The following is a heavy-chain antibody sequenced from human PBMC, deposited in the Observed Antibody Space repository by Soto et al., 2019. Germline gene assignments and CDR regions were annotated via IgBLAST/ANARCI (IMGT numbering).Heavy chain of an antibody. CDR1: GSDFSTYS. D-gene: IGHD3-3*01. Sequence: QLVESGGGLVRPGGSLRLACRASGSDFSTYSRNWARQAPGKGLEWIAYVSMDSDSIHYADSVKGRFTISRDDAENSLYLQMNSLRDEDTATYYCARLYYDYVWGQGTTVTVSS. J-gene: IGHJ6*02. CDR2: VSMDSDSI. CDR3: ARLYYDYV. V-gene: IGHV3-48*02.